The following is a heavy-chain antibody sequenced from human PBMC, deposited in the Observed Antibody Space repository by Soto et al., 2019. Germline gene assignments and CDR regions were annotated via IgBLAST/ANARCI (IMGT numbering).Heavy chain of an antibody. CDR1: GFTFSASA. V-gene: IGHV3-73*02. J-gene: IGHJ4*02. D-gene: IGHD2-15*01. CDR3: ARLDCSGGSCYPYYFEH. CDR2: IRSNGRT. Sequence: EVQLVESGGGLVQPGGSLELSCAASGFTFSASAMHWVRQASGKGLEWVGRIRSNGRTAYAASMQGRFTISRDDSKKTAYLQLNSLKTDDTAVYYCARLDCSGGSCYPYYFEHWGQGGLVTVSA.